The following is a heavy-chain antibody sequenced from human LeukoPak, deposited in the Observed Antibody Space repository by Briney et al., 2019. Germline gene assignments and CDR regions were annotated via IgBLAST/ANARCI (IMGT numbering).Heavy chain of an antibody. V-gene: IGHV4-30-2*01. D-gene: IGHD7-27*01. J-gene: IGHJ6*02. CDR1: GGSISSGGYY. CDR2: IYHSGST. CDR3: AAYWPWGGMDV. Sequence: PSQALSLTCTVSGGSISSGGYYWSWIRQPPGKGLEWIGYIYHSGSTNYNPSLKSRVTISVDKSKNQFSLKLSSVTAADTAVYYCAAYWPWGGMDVWGQGTTVTVSS.